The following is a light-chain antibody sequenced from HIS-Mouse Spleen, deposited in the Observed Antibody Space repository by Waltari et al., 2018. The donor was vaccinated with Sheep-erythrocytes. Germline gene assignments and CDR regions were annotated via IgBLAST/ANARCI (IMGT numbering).Light chain of an antibody. Sequence: QSALTQPRSVSGYPGQSVTISCTGTSSDVGGYNYVSWYQHHPGKAPKLMIYDVSKRPSGVPDRFSGSKAGNTASLTISGLQAEDEADYYCCSYAGSSTPWVFGGGTKLTVL. CDR2: DVS. V-gene: IGLV2-11*01. CDR1: SSDVGGYNY. CDR3: CSYAGSSTPWV. J-gene: IGLJ3*02.